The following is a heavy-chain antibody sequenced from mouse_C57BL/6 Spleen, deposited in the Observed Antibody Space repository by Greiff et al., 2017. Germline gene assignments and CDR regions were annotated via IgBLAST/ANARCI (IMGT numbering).Heavy chain of an antibody. D-gene: IGHD4-1*01. V-gene: IGHV1-69*01. CDR1: GYTFTSYW. Sequence: QVQLQQPGAELVMPGASVKLSCKASGYTFTSYWMHWVKQRPGQSLEWIGEIDPSDSYTNYNQKFKGKSTLTVDKSSSTAYMQLSSLTSEDSAVYYCARSWDNAVYYYAMDYWGQGTSVTVSS. CDR2: IDPSDSYT. CDR3: ARSWDNAVYYYAMDY. J-gene: IGHJ4*01.